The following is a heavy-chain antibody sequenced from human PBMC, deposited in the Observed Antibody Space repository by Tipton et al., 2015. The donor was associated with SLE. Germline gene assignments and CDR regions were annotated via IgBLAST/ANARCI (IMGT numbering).Heavy chain of an antibody. V-gene: IGHV3-49*04. D-gene: IGHD1-26*01. CDR1: GFTFGDYP. CDR2: IRSRVYGGTA. CDR3: ARLSGSYYPYYPYSMDV. J-gene: IGHJ6*02. Sequence: SLRLSCPGSGFTFGDYPMSWVRQAPGKGLEWVGFIRSRVYGGTADYAASVKDRFTISRDDSKSVAYLQVNSLKAEDTAVYYCARLSGSYYPYYPYSMDVWGQGTTVTVSS.